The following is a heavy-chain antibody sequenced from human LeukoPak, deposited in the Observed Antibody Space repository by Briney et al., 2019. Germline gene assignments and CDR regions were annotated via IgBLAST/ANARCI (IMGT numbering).Heavy chain of an antibody. CDR2: IIPIFGTA. V-gene: IGHV1-69*05. D-gene: IGHD5-24*01. CDR3: ARGEMATMEVDC. CDR1: GGTFSSYA. J-gene: IGHJ4*02. Sequence: SVKVSCKASGGTFSSYAISWVRQAPGQGLEWMGRIIPIFGTANYAQKFQGRVTITTDESTSTAYMELSSLRSEGTAVYYCARGEMATMEVDCWGQGTLVTVSS.